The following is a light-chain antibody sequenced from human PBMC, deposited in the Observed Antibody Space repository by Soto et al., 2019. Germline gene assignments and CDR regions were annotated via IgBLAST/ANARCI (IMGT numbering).Light chain of an antibody. V-gene: IGKV3-20*01. CDR1: HSVSSSY. CDR3: QQYGSSTGLT. CDR2: GAS. Sequence: EIVLTQAPGTLSLPPGERATLPCRASHSVSSSYLAWYQQKPGQAPRLLIYGASSRATGIPDRFSGSGSGTDFTLTISRLEPEDSAVYYCQQYGSSTGLTFGGGTKVDIK. J-gene: IGKJ4*01.